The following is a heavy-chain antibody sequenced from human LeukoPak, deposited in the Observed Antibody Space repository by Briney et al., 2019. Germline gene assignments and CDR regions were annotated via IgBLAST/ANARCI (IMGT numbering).Heavy chain of an antibody. CDR1: GDSISGYY. CDR3: ARDRGDGYDYFWDY. V-gene: IGHV4-59*01. Sequence: PSETLSLTCTVSGDSISGYYWSWIRQPPGKGLEWIGYIYYTGSTNYNPSLKSRVTISVDTSKNQFSLKLSSVTAADTAVYYCARDRGDGYDYFWDYWGQGTLVTVSS. J-gene: IGHJ4*02. CDR2: IYYTGST. D-gene: IGHD5-12*01.